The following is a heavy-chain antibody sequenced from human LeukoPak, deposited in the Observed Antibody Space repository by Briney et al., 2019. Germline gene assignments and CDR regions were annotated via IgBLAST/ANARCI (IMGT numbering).Heavy chain of an antibody. CDR2: IYTSGST. CDR3: AGLGGSSSWYVGYYYMDV. J-gene: IGHJ6*03. D-gene: IGHD6-13*01. Sequence: SETLSLTCTVSGGSISSYYWSWIRQPAGKGLEWIGRIYTSGSTNYSPSLKSRVTISVDKSKNQFSLKLSSVTAADTAVHYCAGLGGSSSWYVGYYYMDVWGKGTTVTVSS. CDR1: GGSISSYY. V-gene: IGHV4-4*07.